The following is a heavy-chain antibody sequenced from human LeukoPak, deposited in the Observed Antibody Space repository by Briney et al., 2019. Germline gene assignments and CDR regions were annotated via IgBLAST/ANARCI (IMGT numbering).Heavy chain of an antibody. Sequence: GGSLRLSCAASGFSFSSYAMTWVRQAPGKGLEWVSVTSDSGGSTYYADSVKGRFTISRDNAKNTLYLQMNSLRAEDTAVYYCARSDWFDPWGQGTLVSVSS. CDR2: TSDSGGST. J-gene: IGHJ5*02. V-gene: IGHV3-23*01. CDR3: ARSDWFDP. CDR1: GFSFSSYA.